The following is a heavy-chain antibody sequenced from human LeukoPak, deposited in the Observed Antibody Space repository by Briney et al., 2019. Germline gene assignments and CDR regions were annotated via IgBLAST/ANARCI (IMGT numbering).Heavy chain of an antibody. CDR3: AREGPHYFDY. V-gene: IGHV3-30-3*01. Sequence: GGSLRLSCAASGFTLSSYAMHWVRQAPGKGLEWVAVISYDGSNKYYADSVKGRFTISRDNSKNTLYLQMNSLRAEDTAVYYCAREGPHYFDYWGQGTLVTVSS. J-gene: IGHJ4*02. CDR2: ISYDGSNK. CDR1: GFTLSSYA.